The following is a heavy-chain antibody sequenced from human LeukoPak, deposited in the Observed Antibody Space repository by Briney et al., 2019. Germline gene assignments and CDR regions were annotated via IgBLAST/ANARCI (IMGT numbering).Heavy chain of an antibody. D-gene: IGHD2-21*02. CDR2: IKQGRSEI. Sequence: GGSLRLSCASSGFTFNNYCMNWVRQPPGKGLEWVDNIKQGRSEIYYVVSVKGRLTNSRDNAKNLLYLQMNRLRAEDTAVYYCARARGAWGDWSGMDVWGQGTTVTVSS. CDR3: ARARGAWGDWSGMDV. CDR1: GFTFNNYC. J-gene: IGHJ6*02. V-gene: IGHV3-7*01.